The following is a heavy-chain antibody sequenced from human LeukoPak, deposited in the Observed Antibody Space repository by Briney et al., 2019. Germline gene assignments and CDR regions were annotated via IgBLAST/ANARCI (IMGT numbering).Heavy chain of an antibody. Sequence: SETLSLTCVVYGGSFSGYYWSWIRQPPGKGLEWIGEINHSGSTNYNPSLKSRVTISVDTSKNQFSLKLSSVTAADTAVYYCARGRRYYYDSSGYFFWGQGTLVTVSS. V-gene: IGHV4-34*01. CDR3: ARGRRYYYDSSGYFF. D-gene: IGHD3-22*01. CDR2: INHSGST. J-gene: IGHJ4*02. CDR1: GGSFSGYY.